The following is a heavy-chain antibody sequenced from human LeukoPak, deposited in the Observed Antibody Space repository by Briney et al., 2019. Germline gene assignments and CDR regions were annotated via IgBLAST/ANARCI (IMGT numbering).Heavy chain of an antibody. CDR3: ARVSIPIPYYYYYGMDV. Sequence: EPSETLSLTCAVYGGSFSGYYWSWIRQPPGKGLEWIGEINHSGSTNYNPSLKSRVTISVDTSKNQFSLKLSSVTAADTAVYYCARVSIPIPYYYYYGMDVWGQGTTVTVSS. V-gene: IGHV4-34*01. D-gene: IGHD2-21*01. J-gene: IGHJ6*02. CDR2: INHSGST. CDR1: GGSFSGYY.